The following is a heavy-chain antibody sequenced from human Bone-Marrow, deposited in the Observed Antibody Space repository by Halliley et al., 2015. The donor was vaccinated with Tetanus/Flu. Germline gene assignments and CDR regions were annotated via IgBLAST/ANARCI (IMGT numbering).Heavy chain of an antibody. D-gene: IGHD6-13*01. J-gene: IGHJ4*02. Sequence: SLRLSCAASGFTFSSYSMNWVRRAPGKGLEWVSSISSSGTYIYYADSVKGRFTISRDNAKNSLYLQMNSLRAEDTAVYYCARDFRQQLTDYWGQGTLVTVSS. CDR3: ARDFRQQLTDY. CDR1: GFTFSSYS. CDR2: ISSSGTYI. V-gene: IGHV3-21*01.